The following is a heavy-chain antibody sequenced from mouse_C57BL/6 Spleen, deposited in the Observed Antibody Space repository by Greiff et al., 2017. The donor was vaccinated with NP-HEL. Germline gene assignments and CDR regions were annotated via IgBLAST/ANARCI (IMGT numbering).Heavy chain of an antibody. D-gene: IGHD1-1*01. J-gene: IGHJ2*01. V-gene: IGHV1-61*01. CDR2: IYPSDSET. CDR1: GYTFPSYW. Sequence: QVQLQQPGAELVRPGSSVKLSCKASGYTFPSYWLDWVKQRPGQGLEWIGNIYPSDSETHYNQKLKDKATLTVAKSSSTAYMQLSSLTSEDSAVYYCARRYYGSSYFDYWGQGTTLTVSS. CDR3: ARRYYGSSYFDY.